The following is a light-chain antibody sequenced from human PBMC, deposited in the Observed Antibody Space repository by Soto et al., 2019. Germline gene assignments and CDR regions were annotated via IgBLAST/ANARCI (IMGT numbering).Light chain of an antibody. Sequence: AIQMTQSPSSISASTGDRVTITCRASQGISSYLAWYQQKPGKAPKLLIFAASSLQSGVPSRFSGSGSGTNFTLTISSLQPEDFAAYYCQQSYSAPITFGQGTRLEIK. CDR3: QQSYSAPIT. CDR2: AAS. J-gene: IGKJ5*01. CDR1: QGISSY. V-gene: IGKV1-8*01.